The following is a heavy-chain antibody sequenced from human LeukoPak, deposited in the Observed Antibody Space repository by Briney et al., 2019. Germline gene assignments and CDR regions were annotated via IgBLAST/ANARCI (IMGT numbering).Heavy chain of an antibody. D-gene: IGHD2-21*02. CDR3: AKETVVVTHNWFDP. CDR1: GFSFSSYA. CDR2: ISGGGGVT. V-gene: IGHV3-23*01. Sequence: PGGSLRLSCAASGFSFSSYAMSWVRQAPGKGLGWVSTISGGGGVTNYADSVKGRFTISRDNSKNTLYLQMNSLRAEDTAVYYCAKETVVVTHNWFDPWGQGTLVTVSS. J-gene: IGHJ5*02.